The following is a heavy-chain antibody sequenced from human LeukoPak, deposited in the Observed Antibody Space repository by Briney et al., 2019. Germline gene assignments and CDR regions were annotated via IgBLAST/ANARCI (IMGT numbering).Heavy chain of an antibody. D-gene: IGHD3-3*01. CDR2: IYYSGST. Sequence: PSETLSLTCTVSGGSISSSSYYWGWIRQPPGKELEWIGSIYYSGSTYYNPSLKSRVTISVDTSKNQFSLKLSSVTAADTAVYYCARDQPLDYDFWSGSAYGMDVWGQGTTVTVSS. CDR1: GGSISSSSYY. CDR3: ARDQPLDYDFWSGSAYGMDV. J-gene: IGHJ6*02. V-gene: IGHV4-39*07.